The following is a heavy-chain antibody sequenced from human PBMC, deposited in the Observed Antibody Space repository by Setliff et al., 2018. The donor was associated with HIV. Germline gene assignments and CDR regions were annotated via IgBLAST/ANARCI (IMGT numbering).Heavy chain of an antibody. CDR2: IYYSGSI. CDR1: GYSISSSNW. V-gene: IGHV4-28*05. Sequence: SETLSLTCAVSGYSISSSNWWGCIRQPPGKGLEWIGYIYYSGSIYYNPSLKSRVTMSVDTSKNQFSMKLSSVTAADTAVYYCARKRRYYYYYMDVWGQGTTVTVSS. J-gene: IGHJ6*03. CDR3: ARKRRYYYYYMDV.